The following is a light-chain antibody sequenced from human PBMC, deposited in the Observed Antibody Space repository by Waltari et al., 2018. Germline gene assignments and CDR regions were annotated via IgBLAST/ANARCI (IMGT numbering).Light chain of an antibody. Sequence: DIQMTQSPSTLSVSVGDRVTITCRASQSISSWLAWYQQKPGKAPKLLIYKASSLESGVPSRLSGSGSGTEFTLTISSLQPDDFATYYCQQYNSYPWTFGQGTKVEIK. V-gene: IGKV1-5*03. J-gene: IGKJ1*01. CDR1: QSISSW. CDR3: QQYNSYPWT. CDR2: KAS.